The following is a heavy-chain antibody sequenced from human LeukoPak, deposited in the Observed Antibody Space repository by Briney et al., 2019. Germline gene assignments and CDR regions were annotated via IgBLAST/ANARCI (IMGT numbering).Heavy chain of an antibody. CDR3: ARAHCSGGSYYSVDFDY. Sequence: ASVRVSCKASGYTFTSYAMNWVRQAPGQGLEWMGWINTNTGNPTYAQGFTGRFVFSLDTSVSTAYLQISSLKAEDTAVYYCARAHCSGGSYYSVDFDYWGQGTLVTVSS. V-gene: IGHV7-4-1*02. D-gene: IGHD2-15*01. J-gene: IGHJ4*02. CDR1: GYTFTSYA. CDR2: INTNTGNP.